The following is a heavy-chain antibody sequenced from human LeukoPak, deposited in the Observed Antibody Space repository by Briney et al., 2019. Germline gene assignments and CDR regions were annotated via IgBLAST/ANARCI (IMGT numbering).Heavy chain of an antibody. CDR1: GGSISSYY. CDR3: AREHGIQLWLRFWFDP. D-gene: IGHD5-18*01. J-gene: IGHJ5*02. Sequence: SQTLSLTCTVSGGSISSYYWSWIRQPAGKGLEWIGRIYTSGSTNYNPSFKSRVTMSVDTSKNQFSLKLSSVTAADTAVYYCAREHGIQLWLRFWFDPWGQGTLVTVSS. CDR2: IYTSGST. V-gene: IGHV4-4*07.